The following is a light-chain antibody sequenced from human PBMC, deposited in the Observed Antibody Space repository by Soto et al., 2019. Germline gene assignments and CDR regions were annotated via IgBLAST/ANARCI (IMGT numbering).Light chain of an antibody. CDR3: QQYGSSGT. J-gene: IGKJ1*01. Sequence: EIVLTQSPGTLCPSRAERATISCRASQRISNNYLAWYQQKPVQAPRLLIYGSSNRATGIPDSFSGSGSGTYFTLTISRLEPDDFAVYYCQQYGSSGTFGQGIKV. CDR1: QRISNNY. CDR2: GSS. V-gene: IGKV3-20*01.